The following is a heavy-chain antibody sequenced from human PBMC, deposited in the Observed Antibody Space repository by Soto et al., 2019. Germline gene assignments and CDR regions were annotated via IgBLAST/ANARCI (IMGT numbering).Heavy chain of an antibody. V-gene: IGHV3-7*03. J-gene: IGHJ4*02. D-gene: IGHD3-9*01. Sequence: EVRLVESGGGLVQPGGSLRLSCAASGFTFSNYYMTWVRQAPGKGLEWVASIKYDGNEQNYVDSVKGRFTISRDNAKNSLYLQMNSLRAEDTALYYCSRENWFQDYWCQGTLVTVSS. CDR1: GFTFSNYY. CDR3: SRENWFQDY. CDR2: IKYDGNEQ.